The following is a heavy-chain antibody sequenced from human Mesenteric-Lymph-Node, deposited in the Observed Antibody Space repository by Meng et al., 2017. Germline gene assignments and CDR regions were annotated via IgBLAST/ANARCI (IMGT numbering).Heavy chain of an antibody. V-gene: IGHV4-31*03. CDR2: IYYSGST. D-gene: IGHD3-10*01. J-gene: IGHJ5*02. CDR1: GGSSSSGGYY. CDR3: ARDCEMTVVRGVIITELGFDP. Sequence: QVQLQESGPGLVKPSQTLSHTCTGSGGSSSSGGYYWSWIRQHPGKCLKWIGYIYYSGSTYYNPSLKSRVTISVDTSKNQFSLKLSSVTAADTAVYYCARDCEMTVVRGVIITELGFDPWGQGTLVTVSS.